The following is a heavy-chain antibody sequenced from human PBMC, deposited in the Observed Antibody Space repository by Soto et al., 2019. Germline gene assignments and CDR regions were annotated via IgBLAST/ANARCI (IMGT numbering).Heavy chain of an antibody. J-gene: IGHJ6*02. CDR3: ASSGYCSSTSCYRGIYYYYGMDV. Sequence: SETLSLTCTGSGGSISSYYWSWIRQPPGKGREWVGYIYYSGSTSYSPSLKSPVNISVDTSKNQFSLKLSSVTAADTAVYYCASSGYCSSTSCYRGIYYYYGMDVWGQGTTVTVSS. CDR1: GGSISSYY. D-gene: IGHD2-2*02. V-gene: IGHV4-59*01. CDR2: IYYSGST.